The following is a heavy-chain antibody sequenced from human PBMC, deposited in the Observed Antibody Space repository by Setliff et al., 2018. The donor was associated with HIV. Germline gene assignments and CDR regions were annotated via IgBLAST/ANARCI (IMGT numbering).Heavy chain of an antibody. V-gene: IGHV4-39*02. CDR1: GDSISSSIYY. D-gene: IGHD3-3*01. CDR2: IYYTGSP. CDR3: ARVRRDDFWTGPFVY. Sequence: PSETLSLTCTVSGDSISSSIYYWGWVRQPPGKGLEWIGGIYYTGSPFYNPSLKSRVTISIDTSKNHFSLKLSSVTAADTAVYYCARVRRDDFWTGPFVYWGQGTLVTVSS. J-gene: IGHJ4*02.